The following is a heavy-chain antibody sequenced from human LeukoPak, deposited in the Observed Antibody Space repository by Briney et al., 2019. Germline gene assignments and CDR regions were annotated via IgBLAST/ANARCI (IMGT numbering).Heavy chain of an antibody. Sequence: PSETLSLTCAVYGGSFSGYYWSWIRQPPGKGLEWIGEINHSGSTNYNPSLKSRVTISVDTSKNQFSLKLSSVTAADTAVYYCARRGGYYDSSGYYRRWFDPWGQGTLVTVSS. V-gene: IGHV4-34*01. CDR3: ARRGGYYDSSGYYRRWFDP. CDR1: GGSFSGYY. CDR2: INHSGST. J-gene: IGHJ5*02. D-gene: IGHD3-22*01.